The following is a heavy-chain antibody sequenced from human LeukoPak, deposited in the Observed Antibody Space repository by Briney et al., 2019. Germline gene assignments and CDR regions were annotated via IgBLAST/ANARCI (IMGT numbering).Heavy chain of an antibody. CDR1: GGSISNYY. Sequence: SETLSLTCTVSGGSISNYYWSWIRQPPGKELEWIGYIYYSGSTNYNPSLKSRVTISVDTSKNQFSLKLSSVTAADTAVYYCARRHDYYYGSGSHNNWFDPWGQGTLVTVSS. D-gene: IGHD3-10*01. CDR3: ARRHDYYYGSGSHNNWFDP. CDR2: IYYSGST. V-gene: IGHV4-59*12. J-gene: IGHJ5*02.